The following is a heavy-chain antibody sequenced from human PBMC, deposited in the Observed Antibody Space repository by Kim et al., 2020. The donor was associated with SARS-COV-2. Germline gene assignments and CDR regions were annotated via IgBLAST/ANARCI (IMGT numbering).Heavy chain of an antibody. CDR2: TNGDSGNT. Sequence: ASVKVSCKASGYIFSSYVIHWVRQATGQGLEWMGWTNGDSGNTGYAQKFQDRLTMTRDKSTSKAFMELSNLKSDDTAVYYCARGREVFLPLYVWGQGT. J-gene: IGHJ3*01. CDR1: GYIFSSYV. CDR3: ARGREVFLPLYV. D-gene: IGHD3-3*01. V-gene: IGHV1-8*01.